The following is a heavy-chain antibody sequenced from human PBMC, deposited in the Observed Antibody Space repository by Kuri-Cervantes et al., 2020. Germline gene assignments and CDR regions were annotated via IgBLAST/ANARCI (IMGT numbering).Heavy chain of an antibody. CDR1: GGSISSYY. CDR2: IYYSGST. Sequence: ESLKISCTVSGGSISSYYWSWIRQPPGKGLEWIGYIYYSGSTNYNPSLKSRVTISVDTFKNQFSLKLSSVTAADTAVYYCARVSIAVAGVIDYWGQGTLVTVSS. D-gene: IGHD6-19*01. V-gene: IGHV4-59*12. J-gene: IGHJ4*02. CDR3: ARVSIAVAGVIDY.